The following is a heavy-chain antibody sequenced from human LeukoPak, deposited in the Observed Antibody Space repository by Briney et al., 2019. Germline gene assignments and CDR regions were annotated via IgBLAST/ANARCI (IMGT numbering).Heavy chain of an antibody. CDR2: IYYSGST. V-gene: IGHV4-39*01. CDR3: ARQNTNWFDP. CDR1: GGSISSSSYY. D-gene: IGHD1/OR15-1a*01. Sequence: SETLSLTCTVSGGSISSSSYYWGWIRQRPGKGLEWIGSIYYSGSTYYNPSLKSRVTISVDTSKSQFSRKLSSVTAADTAVYYCARQNTNWFDPWGQGTLVTVSS. J-gene: IGHJ5*02.